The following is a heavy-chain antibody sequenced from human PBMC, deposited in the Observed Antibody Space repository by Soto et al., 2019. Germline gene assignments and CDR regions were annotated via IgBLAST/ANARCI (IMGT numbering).Heavy chain of an antibody. J-gene: IGHJ4*02. CDR1: GFTFSSYA. Sequence: EVQLLESGGALVQPGGSLRLSCAASGFTFSSYAMSWVRQAPGKGLEWVSLISGSGGGTYYADSVKGRFTIARDNAKNTLYLQMNRLRAEDTAVFYCAKHLSNGSPDYWGQGTLGTVSS. CDR2: ISGSGGGT. CDR3: AKHLSNGSPDY. D-gene: IGHD2-15*01. V-gene: IGHV3-23*01.